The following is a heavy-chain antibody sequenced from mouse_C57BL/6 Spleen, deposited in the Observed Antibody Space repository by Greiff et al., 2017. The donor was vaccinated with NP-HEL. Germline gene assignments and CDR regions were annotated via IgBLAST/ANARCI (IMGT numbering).Heavy chain of an antibody. CDR1: GYAFSSYW. CDR3: ARRNFGDYYGSSYDY. V-gene: IGHV1-80*01. CDR2: IYPGDGDT. Sequence: QVQLQQSGAELVKPGASVKISCKASGYAFSSYWLNWVKQRPGKGLAWIGQIYPGDGDTNSNGKFKGKATLTADKSSSTAYMQLSSLTSEDSAVYFCARRNFGDYYGSSYDYWGQGTTLTVSS. J-gene: IGHJ2*01. D-gene: IGHD1-1*01.